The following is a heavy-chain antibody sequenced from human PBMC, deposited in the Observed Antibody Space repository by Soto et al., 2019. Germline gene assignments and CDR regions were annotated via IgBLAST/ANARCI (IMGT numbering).Heavy chain of an antibody. CDR1: GFTFSSYS. D-gene: IGHD3-22*01. Sequence: HPGGSLRLSCAASGFTFSSYSMNWVRQAPGKGLEWVSYISSSSSTIYYADSVKGRFTISRDNAKNSLYLQMNSLRAEDTAVYYCARDLIIVRYYDYPGAFDIWGQGTMVTVSS. V-gene: IGHV3-48*01. CDR2: ISSSSSTI. J-gene: IGHJ3*02. CDR3: ARDLIIVRYYDYPGAFDI.